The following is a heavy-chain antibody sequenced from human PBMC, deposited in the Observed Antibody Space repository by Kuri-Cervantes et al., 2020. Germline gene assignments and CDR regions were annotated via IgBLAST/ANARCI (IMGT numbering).Heavy chain of an antibody. CDR2: ISWNSGSI. Sequence: SLKISCAASGFTFDDYAMHWVRQAPGKGLEWVSGISWNSGSIGYADSVKGRFTISRDNAKNSLYLQMNSPRDEDTAVYYCARGDPNRYCSSTSCYGGYWGQGTLVTVSS. D-gene: IGHD2-2*01. CDR3: ARGDPNRYCSSTSCYGGY. V-gene: IGHV3-9*01. CDR1: GFTFDDYA. J-gene: IGHJ4*02.